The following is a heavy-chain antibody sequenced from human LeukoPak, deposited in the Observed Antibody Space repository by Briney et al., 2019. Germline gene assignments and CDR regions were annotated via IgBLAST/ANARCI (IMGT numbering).Heavy chain of an antibody. J-gene: IGHJ4*02. CDR2: IYHSGST. Sequence: SETLSLTCAVSGGSISSSNWWSWVRQPPGKGLEWIGEIYHSGSTNYNPSLKSRVTISADTSKNQFSLKLSSLIAADTAVYYCAGQPPHRPLDYWGQGTLVTVSS. V-gene: IGHV4-4*02. D-gene: IGHD1-14*01. CDR1: GGSISSSNW. CDR3: AGQPPHRPLDY.